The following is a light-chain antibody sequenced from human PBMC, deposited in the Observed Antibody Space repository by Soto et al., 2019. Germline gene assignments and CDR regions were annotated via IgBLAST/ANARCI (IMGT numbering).Light chain of an antibody. V-gene: IGKV3-15*01. Sequence: EIVMTQSPATLSVSPGERVTLSCRASQSVSRNLAWYQQIPGQAPRLLIYGASTRATGIPARFSGSGSGTEFTLTIRLLQSEDFAVYYRQQYNKLPPLAFGGGTKGEIK. CDR3: QQYNKLPPLA. CDR2: GAS. J-gene: IGKJ4*01. CDR1: QSVSRN.